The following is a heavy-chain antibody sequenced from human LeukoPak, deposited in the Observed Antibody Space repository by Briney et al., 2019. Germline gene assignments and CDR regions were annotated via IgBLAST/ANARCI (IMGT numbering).Heavy chain of an antibody. V-gene: IGHV3-21*04. CDR1: GFTFSSYN. CDR3: VKHSAPVLAAARFDY. D-gene: IGHD2-2*01. J-gene: IGHJ4*02. Sequence: GGSLRLSCAASGFTFSSYNMNWVRQAPGKGLEWVSSITSGSSYIYYADSVKGRFTISRDNSKNTLYLQMNSLRAEDTALYYCVKHSAPVLAAARFDYWGQGNLVTVSS. CDR2: ITSGSSYI.